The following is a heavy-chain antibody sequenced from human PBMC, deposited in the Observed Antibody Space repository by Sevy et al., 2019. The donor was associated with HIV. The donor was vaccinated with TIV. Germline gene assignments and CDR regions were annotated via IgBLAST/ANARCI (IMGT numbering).Heavy chain of an antibody. D-gene: IGHD3-10*01. J-gene: IGHJ6*02. CDR3: ARWYYYGSGSSKLYYYGMDV. Sequence: ASVKVSCKASGGTFSSYAISWVRQAPGQGLEWMGGIIPIFGTANYAQKFQGRVTITADESTSTAYMELSSLGFEDTAVYYCARWYYYGSGSSKLYYYGMDVWGQGTTVTVSS. CDR1: GGTFSSYA. CDR2: IIPIFGTA. V-gene: IGHV1-69*13.